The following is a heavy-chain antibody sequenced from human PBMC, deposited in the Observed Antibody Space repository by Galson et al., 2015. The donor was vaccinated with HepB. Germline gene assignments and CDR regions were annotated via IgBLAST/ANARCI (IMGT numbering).Heavy chain of an antibody. Sequence: SVKVSCKASGGTFSSYAISWVRQAPGQGLEWMGRIIPILGIANYAQKFQGRVTITADKSTSTAYMELSSLRSEDTAVYYCVYSGIGNWFDPWGQGTLVTVSS. V-gene: IGHV1-69*04. CDR2: IIPILGIA. CDR3: VYSGIGNWFDP. J-gene: IGHJ5*02. CDR1: GGTFSSYA. D-gene: IGHD3-10*01.